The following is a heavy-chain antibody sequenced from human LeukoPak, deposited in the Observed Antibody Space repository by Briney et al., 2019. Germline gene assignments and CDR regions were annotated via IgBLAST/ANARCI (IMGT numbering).Heavy chain of an antibody. CDR1: GFTFSSYS. CDR2: ISSSSSYI. J-gene: IGHJ4*02. Sequence: GGSLRLSCAASGFTFSSYSMNWVRQAPGKGLEWVSSISSSSSYIYYADSVKGRFTISRDNAKNSLYLQMNSLRAEDTAVYYCARAGSWLYYFGYWGQGTLVTVSS. V-gene: IGHV3-21*01. D-gene: IGHD6-19*01. CDR3: ARAGSWLYYFGY.